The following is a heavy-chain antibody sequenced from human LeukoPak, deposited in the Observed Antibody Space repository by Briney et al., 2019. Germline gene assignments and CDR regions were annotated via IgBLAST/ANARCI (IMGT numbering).Heavy chain of an antibody. CDR2: TSWNSGNI. D-gene: IGHD3-10*01. Sequence: TGRSLRLSCAASGFTFDDYAMHWVRQAPGKGLEWVSGTSWNSGNIDYADSVKGRFTISRDNAKNSLYLQMNSLRAEDMALYYCAKASGSYYYYYIDVRGKGTTVTVSS. J-gene: IGHJ6*03. V-gene: IGHV3-9*03. CDR1: GFTFDDYA. CDR3: AKASGSYYYYYIDV.